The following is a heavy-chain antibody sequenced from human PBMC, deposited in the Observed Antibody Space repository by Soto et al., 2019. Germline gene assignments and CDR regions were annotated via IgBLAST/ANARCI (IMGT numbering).Heavy chain of an antibody. V-gene: IGHV3-7*03. CDR2: IPQDGVDG. J-gene: IGHJ6*02. CDR3: ARDHLILPAHDFFYGSDV. D-gene: IGHD2-21*02. Sequence: GGSLRLSCEVSGFTFSMYSMSWVRQSPGKGLEWVAKIPQDGVDGHYADSVKGRFTISRDNGKNSLYLQLNNLRAEDTAVYYCARDHLILPAHDFFYGSDVWGRGATVTVS. CDR1: GFTFSMYS.